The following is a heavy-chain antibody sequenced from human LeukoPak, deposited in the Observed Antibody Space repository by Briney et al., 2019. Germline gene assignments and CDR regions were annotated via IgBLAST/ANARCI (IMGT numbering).Heavy chain of an antibody. V-gene: IGHV1-69*06. D-gene: IGHD4-11*01. CDR2: IIPIFGTA. J-gene: IGHJ4*02. CDR1: GGTFSSYA. CDR3: ARDFSNGGFDY. Sequence: GASVKVSCKASGGTFSSYAISWVRQAPGQGLEWMGGIIPIFGTANYAQKFQGRVTITADKSTSTAYMELSSLRSEDTAVYYCARDFSNGGFDYWGQGTLVTVSS.